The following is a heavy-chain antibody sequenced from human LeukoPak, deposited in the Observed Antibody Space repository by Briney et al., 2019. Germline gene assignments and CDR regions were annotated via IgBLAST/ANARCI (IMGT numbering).Heavy chain of an antibody. D-gene: IGHD3-10*01. V-gene: IGHV4-34*01. CDR2: INHSGSA. CDR3: ARVLTMVRGVVGQYYFDY. CDR1: GGSFSGYY. J-gene: IGHJ4*02. Sequence: SETLSLTCAVYGGSFSGYYWSWIRQPPGKGLEWIGEINHSGSANYNPSLKSRVTISVDTSKNQFSLKLSSVTAADTAVYYCARVLTMVRGVVGQYYFDYWGQGTLVTVSS.